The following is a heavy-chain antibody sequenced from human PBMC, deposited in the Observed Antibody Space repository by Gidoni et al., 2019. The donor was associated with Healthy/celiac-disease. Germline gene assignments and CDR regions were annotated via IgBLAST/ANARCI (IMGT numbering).Heavy chain of an antibody. Sequence: EVQLVESGGGLVQPGGSLRLSCAASGFTFSSYSMNWVRQAPGKGLEWVSYISSSSSTIYYADSVKGRFTISRDNAKNSLYLQMNSLRDEDTAVYYCARDHTGLSLDDAFDIWGQGTMVTVSS. J-gene: IGHJ3*02. CDR2: ISSSSSTI. CDR3: ARDHTGLSLDDAFDI. D-gene: IGHD2-21*02. V-gene: IGHV3-48*02. CDR1: GFTFSSYS.